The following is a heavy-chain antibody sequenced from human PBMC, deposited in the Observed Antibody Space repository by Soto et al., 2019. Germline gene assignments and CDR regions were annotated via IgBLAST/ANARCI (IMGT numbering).Heavy chain of an antibody. CDR1: GFIFSSYA. CDR3: AKGSASGSTYYFDS. Sequence: GGSLRLSCAASGFIFSSYAMSWVRQAPGKGLEWVSAINHSGGSTFHADSVKGRLTISRDNSKNTLYLQMNSLRADDTAVYYCAKGSASGSTYYFDSWGQGALVTVSS. J-gene: IGHJ4*02. CDR2: INHSGGST. V-gene: IGHV3-23*01. D-gene: IGHD6-25*01.